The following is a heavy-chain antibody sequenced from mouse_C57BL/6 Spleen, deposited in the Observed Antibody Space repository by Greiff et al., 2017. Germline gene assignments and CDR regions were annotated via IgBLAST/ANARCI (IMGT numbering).Heavy chain of an antibody. J-gene: IGHJ2*01. Sequence: QVQLKQSGAELVRPGTSVKMSCKASGYTFTNYWIGWAKQRPGHGLEWIGDIYPGGGYTNYNETFKGKATLTADKSSSTAYMQFSSLTSEDSAIYYCARKGASAPFGYWGQGTTLTVSS. CDR1: GYTFTNYW. V-gene: IGHV1-63*01. D-gene: IGHD6-1*01. CDR3: ARKGASAPFGY. CDR2: IYPGGGYT.